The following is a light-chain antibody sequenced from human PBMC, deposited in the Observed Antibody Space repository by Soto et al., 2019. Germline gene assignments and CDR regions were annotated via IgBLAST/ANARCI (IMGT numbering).Light chain of an antibody. CDR2: GAS. CDR3: QQYGSSRIT. J-gene: IGKJ5*01. CDR1: QSVSSSY. Sequence: EIVLTQSPGTLALSPGERATPSCRASQSVSSSYLAWYQQKPGQAPRLLIYGASSRATGIPDRFSGSGSGTDFTLTISRLETEDFAVYYCQQYGSSRITFGQGTRVEIK. V-gene: IGKV3-20*01.